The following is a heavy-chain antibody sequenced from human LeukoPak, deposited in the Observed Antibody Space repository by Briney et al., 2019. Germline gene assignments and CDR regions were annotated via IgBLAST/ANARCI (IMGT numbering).Heavy chain of an antibody. CDR2: IYTSGST. CDR1: GVSISSSNSY. Sequence: SETLSLTCTVSGVSISSSNSYWSWIRQPAGKGLEWIGRIYTSGSTDYNPSLKSRVTISVDTSKNQFSLKLTSVTAADTAVYYCARGPYKYDGSGAFDIWGQGTMVTVSS. V-gene: IGHV4-61*02. D-gene: IGHD3-22*01. CDR3: ARGPYKYDGSGAFDI. J-gene: IGHJ3*02.